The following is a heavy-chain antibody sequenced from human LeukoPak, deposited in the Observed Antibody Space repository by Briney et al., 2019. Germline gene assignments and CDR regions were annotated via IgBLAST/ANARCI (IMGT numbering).Heavy chain of an antibody. Sequence: ASVKVSCKASGYTFTGYYMHWVRQAPGQGLEWMGWINPNSGGTNYAQKFQGRVTMTRDTSISTAYMELSRLRSDDTAVYYCARAHIVVVTADDAFDIWGQGTMVTVSS. V-gene: IGHV1-2*02. CDR3: ARAHIVVVTADDAFDI. CDR1: GYTFTGYY. J-gene: IGHJ3*02. CDR2: INPNSGGT. D-gene: IGHD2-21*02.